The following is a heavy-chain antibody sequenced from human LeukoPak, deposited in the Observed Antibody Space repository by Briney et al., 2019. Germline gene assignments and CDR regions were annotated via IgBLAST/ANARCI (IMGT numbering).Heavy chain of an antibody. CDR2: ISSSSSYI. V-gene: IGHV3-21*01. J-gene: IGHJ6*02. D-gene: IGHD7-27*01. Sequence: GGSLRLSCAASGFTFSSYSMNWVRQAPGKGLEWVSSISSSSSYIYYADSVKGRFTISRDNAKNSLYLQMNSLRAEDTAVYYCARDTNWGSFGYSGMDVWGQGTTVTVSS. CDR3: ARDTNWGSFGYSGMDV. CDR1: GFTFSSYS.